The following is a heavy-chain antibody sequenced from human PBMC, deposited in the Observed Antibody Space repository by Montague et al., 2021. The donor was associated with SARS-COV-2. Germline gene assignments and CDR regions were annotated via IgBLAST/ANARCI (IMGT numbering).Heavy chain of an antibody. CDR3: ARGSGWMGNAFDI. J-gene: IGHJ3*02. D-gene: IGHD6-19*01. CDR2: INYSGST. CDR1: GGSISSYY. V-gene: IGHV4-59*01. Sequence: SETLSLTCTVSGGSISSYYWSWIRQPPGKGLEWIGYINYSGSTNYNPYLKSRVTISVETSKNQFSLKLSSVTAADTAVYYCARGSGWMGNAFDIWGQGTMVTVSS.